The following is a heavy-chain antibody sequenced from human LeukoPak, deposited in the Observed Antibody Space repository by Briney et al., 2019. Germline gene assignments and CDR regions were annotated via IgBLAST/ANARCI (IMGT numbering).Heavy chain of an antibody. Sequence: SETLSLTCTVSGGSISGYYWSWIRQPPGKGLEWIGYIYYSGSTNYNPSLKSRVTISVDTTKDQFSLKLSSVTAADTAVYYCARGLPRNYYDSSGEANDYWGQGTLVTVSS. CDR1: GGSISGYY. CDR3: ARGLPRNYYDSSGEANDY. CDR2: IYYSGST. V-gene: IGHV4-59*01. D-gene: IGHD3-22*01. J-gene: IGHJ4*02.